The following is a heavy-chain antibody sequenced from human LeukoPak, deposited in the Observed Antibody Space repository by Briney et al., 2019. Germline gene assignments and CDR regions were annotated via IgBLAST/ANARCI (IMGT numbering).Heavy chain of an antibody. CDR1: GGSISSYY. Sequence: SETLSLTCTVSGGSISSYYWSWIRQPPGKGLEWIGYIYYSGSTNYNPSLKSRVTISVDTSKNQFSLKLSPVTAADTAVYYCTRASQIAVIDYWGQGTLVTVSS. V-gene: IGHV4-59*08. J-gene: IGHJ4*02. CDR2: IYYSGST. CDR3: TRASQIAVIDY. D-gene: IGHD6-19*01.